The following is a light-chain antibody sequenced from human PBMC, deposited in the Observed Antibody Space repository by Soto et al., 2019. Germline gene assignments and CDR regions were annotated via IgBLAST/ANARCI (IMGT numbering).Light chain of an antibody. CDR3: QQRSNWPLT. CDR1: QSVSSY. V-gene: IGKV3-11*01. Sequence: EIVLTQSPATLSLSPGERATLSCRASQSVSSYLAWYQQKPGQAPRLLIYDSSNRATGIPARFSGSGSGTDFPLTISSLDPEEFAVYYCQQRSNWPLTFGGGTKVEIK. CDR2: DSS. J-gene: IGKJ4*01.